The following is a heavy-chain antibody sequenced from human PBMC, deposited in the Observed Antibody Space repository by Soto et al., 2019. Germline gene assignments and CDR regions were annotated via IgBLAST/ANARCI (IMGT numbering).Heavy chain of an antibody. J-gene: IGHJ4*02. V-gene: IGHV1-69*01. CDR2: IIPIFGTA. CDR3: ARDGGRHSGGIDY. D-gene: IGHD1-26*01. CDR1: GGTFSSYS. Sequence: QVQLVQSGAEVKKPGSSVTVSCKASGGTFSSYSINWVRQAPGQGLEWMGEIIPIFGTANYAQKFQGRVTITAAESTSTAYMELSSLSAEDTAVYSCARDGGRHSGGIDYWGQGTLVTVSS.